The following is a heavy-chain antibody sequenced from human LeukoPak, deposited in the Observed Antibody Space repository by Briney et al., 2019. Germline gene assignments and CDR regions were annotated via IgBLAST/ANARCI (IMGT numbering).Heavy chain of an antibody. V-gene: IGHV1-46*01. D-gene: IGHD3-22*01. CDR2: IDPSGGST. CDR3: ARGDGDSDSNGVLMGWFDP. J-gene: IGHJ5*02. CDR1: GYTFTAYY. Sequence: GASVKVSCKASGYTFTAYYMHWVRQAPGQGLEWVGVIDPSGGSTSYAQRFQDRVTMTSDTSTSTVYMELSSLRSEDTAVYYCARGDGDSDSNGVLMGWFDPWGQGTLVTVSS.